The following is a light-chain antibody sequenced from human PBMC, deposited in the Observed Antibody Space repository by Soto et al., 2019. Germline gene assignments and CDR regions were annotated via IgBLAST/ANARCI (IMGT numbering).Light chain of an antibody. Sequence: DIQMTQSPSSVSASVGDRVTLTCRASQGISSWLAWYQQKPGKAPKLLIYASSSLQSGVPSRFSGSGSGTHFTLTISSLQPEDSATYYCLQPDSFPHTFGQGTKLEIK. CDR2: ASS. CDR1: QGISSW. V-gene: IGKV1-12*01. CDR3: LQPDSFPHT. J-gene: IGKJ2*01.